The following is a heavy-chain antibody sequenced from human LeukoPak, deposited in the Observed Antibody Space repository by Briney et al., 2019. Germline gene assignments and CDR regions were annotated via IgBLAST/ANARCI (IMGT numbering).Heavy chain of an antibody. V-gene: IGHV1-8*01. CDR1: GYTFTSCD. J-gene: IGHJ5*02. CDR3: ARAARRVVRGVISNWFDP. Sequence: ASVKVSCKASGYTFTSCDINWVRQATGQGLEWMGWMNPNSGNTGYAQKFQGRVTMTRNTSISTAYMELSSLRSEDTAVYYCARAARRVVRGVISNWFDPWGQGTLVTVSS. CDR2: MNPNSGNT. D-gene: IGHD3-10*01.